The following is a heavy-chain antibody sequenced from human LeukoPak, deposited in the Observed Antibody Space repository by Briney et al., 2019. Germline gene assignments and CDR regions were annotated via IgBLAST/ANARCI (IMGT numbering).Heavy chain of an antibody. Sequence: GGSLRLSCAASGFIFSNHEMYWVRQPPGKGLEWLSYISSSGHMIYYADSVKGRFTVSRDNAKNSLYLQMNPLRDDDTARYFCARIGTHVGQTDYWGQGTLVIVSS. J-gene: IGHJ4*02. D-gene: IGHD1-26*01. V-gene: IGHV3-48*03. CDR3: ARIGTHVGQTDY. CDR1: GFIFSNHE. CDR2: ISSSGHMI.